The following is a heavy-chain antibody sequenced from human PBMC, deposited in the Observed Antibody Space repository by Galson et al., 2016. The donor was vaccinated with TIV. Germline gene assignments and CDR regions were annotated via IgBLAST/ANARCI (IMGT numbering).Heavy chain of an antibody. V-gene: IGHV1-2*02. D-gene: IGHD2-21*01. Sequence: QSGAEVKKPGESLKISCKASGYTFTRYDINWVRQAPGQGLEWMGRINPKSGGTQYGKKFQGRVTMTRDTSISTGNMELSSLRSDDTAVYYGARGSILVVVNDGLDIWGQGTMVIVSS. CDR1: GYTFTRYD. CDR2: INPKSGGT. J-gene: IGHJ3*02. CDR3: ARGSILVVVNDGLDI.